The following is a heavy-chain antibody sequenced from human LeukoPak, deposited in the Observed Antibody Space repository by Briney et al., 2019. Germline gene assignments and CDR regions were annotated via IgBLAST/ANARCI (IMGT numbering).Heavy chain of an antibody. CDR2: INPNSVVT. CDR1: GYTFTGYY. V-gene: IGHV1-2*02. D-gene: IGHD3-16*01. J-gene: IGHJ4*02. Sequence: ASVKVSCKASGYTFTGYYMHWVRQAPGQGLELMGWINPNSVVTNYAQKFQCRVTMTRDTSIRTAYMEVSRLRSDDTAVYSCARVGDYVWGSPNLAFDYWGQGTLVTVSS. CDR3: ARVGDYVWGSPNLAFDY.